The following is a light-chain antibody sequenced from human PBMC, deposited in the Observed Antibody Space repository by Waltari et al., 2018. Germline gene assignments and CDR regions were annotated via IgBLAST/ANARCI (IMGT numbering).Light chain of an antibody. CDR1: QSVLYNSNDKNY. J-gene: IGKJ1*01. V-gene: IGKV4-1*01. Sequence: DIVMTQSPDSLAVSLGERATINCKSSQSVLYNSNDKNYLAWYQQTPGQPPKLLIYWASTRESGGPDRFSGSGSGTDFTLTISSLQAEDVAVYYCQQYYRSRTFGQGTKVEIK. CDR2: WAS. CDR3: QQYYRSRT.